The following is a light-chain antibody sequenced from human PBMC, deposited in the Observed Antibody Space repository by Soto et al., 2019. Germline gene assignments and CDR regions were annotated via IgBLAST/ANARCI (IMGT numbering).Light chain of an antibody. Sequence: DIQRTQSPSSLSASVVDRVTITCQASQSISSYLNWYQQKPGKAPKLLIYATSSLQSGVPSRFSGSGSGTDFTLTINSLQPEDFATYYCQQSYSTPRTFGQGTKVEIK. V-gene: IGKV1-39*01. CDR1: QSISSY. CDR3: QQSYSTPRT. J-gene: IGKJ1*01. CDR2: ATS.